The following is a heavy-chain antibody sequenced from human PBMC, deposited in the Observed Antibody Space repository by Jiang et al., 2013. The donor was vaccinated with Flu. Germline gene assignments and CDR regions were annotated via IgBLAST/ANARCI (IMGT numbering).Heavy chain of an antibody. CDR1: GYTFTSYY. V-gene: IGHV1-46*01. CDR2: INPSDDST. Sequence: GAEVKKPGASVKISCKASGYTFTSYYIHWVRQAPGQGLEWMGIINPSDDSTTYAQKFQGRVTMTRDTSTYTVHMELSTLRYEDTAVYYSARDPMQQYYYESSGPGDWGQGTLVTVSS. D-gene: IGHD3-22*01. J-gene: IGHJ4*02. CDR3: ARDPMQQYYYESSGPGD.